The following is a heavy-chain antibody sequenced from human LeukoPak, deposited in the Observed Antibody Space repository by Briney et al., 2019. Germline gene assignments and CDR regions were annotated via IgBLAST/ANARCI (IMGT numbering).Heavy chain of an antibody. CDR2: IAHHGSNK. Sequence: PGGSLRLSCAASGFTFSRNAIHWVRQGPGKGLEWVSYIAHHGSNKYYADSVKGRFTISRDNSKRTMYLQMNSLRGDDTAVYYCAKDGSWSCTDWGQGTLVTVSS. CDR1: GFTFSRNA. J-gene: IGHJ4*02. V-gene: IGHV3-30*02. D-gene: IGHD2-8*02. CDR3: AKDGSWSCTD.